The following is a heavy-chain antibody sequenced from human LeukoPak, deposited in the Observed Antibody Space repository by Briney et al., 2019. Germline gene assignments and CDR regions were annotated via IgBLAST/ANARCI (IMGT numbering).Heavy chain of an antibody. D-gene: IGHD5-24*01. J-gene: IGHJ3*02. CDR1: GGTFSSYA. CDR2: TIPIFGTA. Sequence: SVKVSCKASGGTFSSYAISWVRQAPGQGLEWMGRTIPIFGTANYAQKFQGRVTITTDESTSAAYMELSSLRSEDTAVYYCARDGPYRRDGYNFIAFDIWGQGTMVTVSS. CDR3: ARDGPYRRDGYNFIAFDI. V-gene: IGHV1-69*05.